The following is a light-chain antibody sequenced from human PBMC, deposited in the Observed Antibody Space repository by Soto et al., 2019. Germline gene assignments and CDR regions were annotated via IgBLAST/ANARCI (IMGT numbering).Light chain of an antibody. CDR1: NNDVGAYPY. CDR2: EVT. J-gene: IGLJ2*01. Sequence: QSALTQPASVSGSPGQSITISCTGTNNDVGAYPYVSWYQQHPGTAPKLIIYEVTNRPPGISDRFSGSKSGNTASLTISGLQAEDESDYYCSSFATSGTTVIFGGGTKLTVL. V-gene: IGLV2-14*01. CDR3: SSFATSGTTVI.